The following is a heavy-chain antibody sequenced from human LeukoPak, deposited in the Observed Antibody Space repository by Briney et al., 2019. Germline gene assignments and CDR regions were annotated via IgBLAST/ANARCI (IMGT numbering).Heavy chain of an antibody. V-gene: IGHV3-66*01. CDR2: IYTDGNT. J-gene: IGHJ4*02. D-gene: IGHD3-9*01. Sequence: SGGSLRLSCAASGLTVSSNYMSWVRQAPGKGLEWVSVIYTDGNTYSAASVKGRFTISSDNSKNTLYLQMNSLRAEDTAVYFCASYSPILTAFDYWGQGTLVTVSS. CDR3: ASYSPILTAFDY. CDR1: GLTVSSNY.